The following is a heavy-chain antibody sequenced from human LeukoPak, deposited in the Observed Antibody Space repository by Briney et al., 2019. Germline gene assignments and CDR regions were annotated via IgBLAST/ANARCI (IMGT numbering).Heavy chain of an antibody. CDR1: GGSFSDYS. CDR3: ARARPVVLADRGYYFDY. D-gene: IGHD2-15*01. V-gene: IGHV4-34*01. CDR2: INYSETT. Sequence: SETLSLTCAVYGGSFSDYSWSWIRQPPGKGLEWIGEINYSETTNYNPSLKSRVTISVDTSKNQFSLKLSSVTAADTAVYYCARARPVVLADRGYYFDYWGQGTLVTVSS. J-gene: IGHJ4*02.